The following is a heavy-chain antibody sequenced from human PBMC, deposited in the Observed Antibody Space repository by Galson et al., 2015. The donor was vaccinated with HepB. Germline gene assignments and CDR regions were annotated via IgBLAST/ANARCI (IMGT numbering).Heavy chain of an antibody. V-gene: IGHV1-69*10. J-gene: IGHJ1*01. CDR1: GGTFSSYA. D-gene: IGHD3-3*01. CDR2: IIPILGIA. CDR3: ASYTYYDFWSGYYPTGYFQH. Sequence: SVKVSCKASGGTFSSYAISWVRQAPGQGLEWMGGIIPILGIANYAQKFQGRVTITADKSTSTAYMELSSLRSEDTAVYYCASYTYYDFWSGYYPTGYFQHWGQGTLVTVSS.